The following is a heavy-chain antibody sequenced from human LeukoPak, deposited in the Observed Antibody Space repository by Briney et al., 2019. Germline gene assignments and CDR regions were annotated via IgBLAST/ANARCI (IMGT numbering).Heavy chain of an antibody. CDR3: AKGIDILTAYLDY. CDR1: GFTFSSYS. V-gene: IGHV3-21*04. Sequence: GGSLRLYCAASGFTFSSYSMNWVRQAPGKGLKWVSSIGSSSSYIYYADSVQGRFTISRDNSKNKVYLQMNSLRAEDTAVYYCAKGIDILTAYLDYWGQGTLVTVSS. J-gene: IGHJ4*02. CDR2: IGSSSSYI. D-gene: IGHD3-9*01.